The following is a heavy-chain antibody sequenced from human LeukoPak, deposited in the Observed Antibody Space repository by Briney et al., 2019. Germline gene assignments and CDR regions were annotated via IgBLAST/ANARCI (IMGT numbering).Heavy chain of an antibody. CDR2: IYYSGST. V-gene: IGHV4-31*03. CDR1: GGSINSGGYY. Sequence: SQTLSLTCTVSGGSINSGGYYWSWIRQHPGKGMEWIGYIYYSGSTYYNPSLQSRVTISTDTSKNQFSLKLSSVTAADTAVYYCARRAPSAGYFDLWGRGTLVTVSS. J-gene: IGHJ2*01. CDR3: ARRAPSAGYFDL.